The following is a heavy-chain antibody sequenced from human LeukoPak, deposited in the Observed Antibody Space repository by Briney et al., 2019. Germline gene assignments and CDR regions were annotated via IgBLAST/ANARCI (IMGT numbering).Heavy chain of an antibody. D-gene: IGHD6-13*01. Sequence: SVKVSCKASGYTFTGYYMHWVRQAPGQGLEWMGRIIPIFGTANYAQKFQGRVTITTDESTSTAYMELSSLRSEDTAVYYCARGSVSPGMSSWGQGTLVTVSS. CDR2: IIPIFGTA. J-gene: IGHJ5*02. V-gene: IGHV1-69*05. CDR1: GYTFTGYY. CDR3: ARGSVSPGMSS.